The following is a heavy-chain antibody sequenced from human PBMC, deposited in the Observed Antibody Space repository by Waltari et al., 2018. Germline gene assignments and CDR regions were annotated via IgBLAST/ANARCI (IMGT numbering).Heavy chain of an antibody. CDR3: ARRRSGLGVGDY. V-gene: IGHV4-34*01. Sequence: QVQLQQWGAGLLKPSETLSLTCAVYGGSFSGYYWSWIRQPPGKGLEWIGEINHSGSTNYNPSLKSRVTISVDTSKNQFSLKLSSVTAADTSVYYCARRRSGLGVGDYWGQGTLVTVSS. CDR1: GGSFSGYY. D-gene: IGHD6-19*01. CDR2: INHSGST. J-gene: IGHJ4*02.